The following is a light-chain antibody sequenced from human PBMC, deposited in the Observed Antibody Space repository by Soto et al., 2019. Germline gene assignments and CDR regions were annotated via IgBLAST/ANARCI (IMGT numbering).Light chain of an antibody. Sequence: DIQMTQSPSSLSASVGDRVTVTCRASQDVTRYLNWYQQKPGKAPELLIYAPSTLQSGVPSRLGGSGSGTDFTLTISSLQPEEFATYFCQQTCSPPMAFGQGTRLEVK. CDR3: QQTCSPPMA. CDR2: APS. CDR1: QDVTRY. J-gene: IGKJ5*01. V-gene: IGKV1-39*01.